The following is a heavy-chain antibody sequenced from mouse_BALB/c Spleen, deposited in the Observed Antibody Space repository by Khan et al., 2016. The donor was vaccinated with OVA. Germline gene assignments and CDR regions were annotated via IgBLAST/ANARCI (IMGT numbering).Heavy chain of an antibody. CDR3: ARGGYNPAMDY. J-gene: IGHJ4*01. CDR2: ILPGSGST. Sequence: VQLQQSGAELMKPGASVTISCKATGYTFSMYWIEWVKQRPGHGLEWIGEILPGSGSTNNNEKFKGKATFTADTSSNTAYMLLSSLTSEDSAGYYCARGGYNPAMDYWGQGTSGTVAS. CDR1: GYTFSMYW. V-gene: IGHV1-9*01. D-gene: IGHD1-3*01.